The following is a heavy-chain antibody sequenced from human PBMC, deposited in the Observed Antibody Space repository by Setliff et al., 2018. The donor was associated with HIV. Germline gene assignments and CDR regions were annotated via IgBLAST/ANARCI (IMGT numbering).Heavy chain of an antibody. CDR1: GGSINTYY. V-gene: IGHV4-4*07. Sequence: PSETLSLTCTVSGGSINTYYWSWIRQPAGRGLEWIGRIYTSGSTKYNPSLKSRVTMSIDTSKNQFSLKLSSVTAADTAVYYCAGFGELLDYYCGMDVWGQGTTVTVSS. J-gene: IGHJ6*02. D-gene: IGHD3-10*01. CDR3: AGFGELLDYYCGMDV. CDR2: IYTSGST.